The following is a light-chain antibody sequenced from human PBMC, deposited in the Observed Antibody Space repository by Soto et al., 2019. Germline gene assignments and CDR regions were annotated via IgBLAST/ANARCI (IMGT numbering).Light chain of an antibody. V-gene: IGKV3-20*01. CDR1: QSVISKY. Sequence: EIVLTQSPGTLSLSPGERATLSCRASQSVISKYLAWYQQKPGQAPRLLIYGASSRATGIPDRFSGSGSGTDFTLTIGSLEPEDFAVYDCEQYGCSPFTFGPGTKVDIK. J-gene: IGKJ3*01. CDR2: GAS. CDR3: EQYGCSPFT.